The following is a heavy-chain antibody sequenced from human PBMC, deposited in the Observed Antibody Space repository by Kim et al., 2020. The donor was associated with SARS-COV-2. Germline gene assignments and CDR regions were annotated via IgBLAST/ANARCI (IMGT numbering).Heavy chain of an antibody. V-gene: IGHV4-4*02. D-gene: IGHD3-22*01. Sequence: SETLSLTCAVSGGSISSSNWWSWVRQPPGKGLEWIGEIYHSGSTNYNPSLKSRVTISVDKSKNQFSLKLSSVTAADTAVYYCAIRGYYYDSSGPSLAFDIWGQGTMVTVSS. J-gene: IGHJ3*02. CDR2: IYHSGST. CDR1: GGSISSSNW. CDR3: AIRGYYYDSSGPSLAFDI.